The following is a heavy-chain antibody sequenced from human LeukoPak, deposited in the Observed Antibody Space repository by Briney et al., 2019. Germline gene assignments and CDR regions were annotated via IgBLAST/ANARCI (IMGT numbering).Heavy chain of an antibody. CDR1: GYTFTSYG. Sequence: ASMKVSCKASGYTFTSYGISWVRQAPGQGLEWMGWISAYNGNTNYAQKLQGRVTMTTDTSTSTAYMELSSLRSEDTAVYYCARGPGLLCSGGGCYRGGSFDYWGQGTLVTVSS. D-gene: IGHD2-15*01. V-gene: IGHV1-18*01. CDR2: ISAYNGNT. J-gene: IGHJ4*02. CDR3: ARGPGLLCSGGGCYRGGSFDY.